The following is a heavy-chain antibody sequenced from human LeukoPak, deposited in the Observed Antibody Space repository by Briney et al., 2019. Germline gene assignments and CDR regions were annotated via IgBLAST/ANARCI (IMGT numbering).Heavy chain of an antibody. D-gene: IGHD3-10*01. CDR3: ARDLFYGSGSQFDP. Sequence: PSETLSLTCAVYGGSFSGYYWSWIRQPPGKGLEWIGEINHSGSTNYNPSLKSRVNISVDTSKNQFSLKLSSVTAADTAVYYCARDLFYGSGSQFDPRGQGTLVTVSS. J-gene: IGHJ5*02. CDR2: INHSGST. CDR1: GGSFSGYY. V-gene: IGHV4-34*01.